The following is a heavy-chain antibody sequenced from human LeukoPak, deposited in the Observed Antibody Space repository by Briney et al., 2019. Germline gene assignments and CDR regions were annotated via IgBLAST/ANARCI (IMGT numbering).Heavy chain of an antibody. CDR3: ARDLILWFGEDY. Sequence: GGSLRLSCAASGFSFSSYGISWVRQAPGKGLEWVSAISASGGTTYYADSVKGRFTISRDNAKNSLYLQMNSLRAEDTAVYYCARDLILWFGEDYWGQGTLVTVSS. J-gene: IGHJ4*02. D-gene: IGHD3-10*01. CDR1: GFSFSSYG. CDR2: ISASGGTT. V-gene: IGHV3-23*01.